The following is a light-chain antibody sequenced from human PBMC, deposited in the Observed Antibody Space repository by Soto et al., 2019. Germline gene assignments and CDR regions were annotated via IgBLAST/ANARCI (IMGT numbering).Light chain of an antibody. V-gene: IGKV3-15*01. Sequence: EVVMTQSPATLSLSPGERATLSCRASQSVSSDLAWYQQKPGQAPRLLIYGASTRATDIPARFSGGGSGTEFTLTISRLQSEDFAIYYCQQYNDWPPSTFDPVTRVAFK. J-gene: IGKJ3*01. CDR3: QQYNDWPPST. CDR1: QSVSSD. CDR2: GAS.